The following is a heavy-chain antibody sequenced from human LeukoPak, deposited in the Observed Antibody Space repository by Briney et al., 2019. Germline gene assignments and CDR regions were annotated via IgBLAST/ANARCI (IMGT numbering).Heavy chain of an antibody. D-gene: IGHD2-2*01. CDR2: ISSSSSYV. V-gene: IGHV3-21*04. Sequence: GGSLRLSCAASGFTFSSYSMNWVRQAPGKGLEWVSSISSSSSYVYYADSVKGRFTISRDNAKNSLYLQMNSLRAEDTAVYYCAKNPPDTVVLPGGYFNYYGVDVWGKGTTVTVSS. J-gene: IGHJ6*04. CDR1: GFTFSSYS. CDR3: AKNPPDTVVLPGGYFNYYGVDV.